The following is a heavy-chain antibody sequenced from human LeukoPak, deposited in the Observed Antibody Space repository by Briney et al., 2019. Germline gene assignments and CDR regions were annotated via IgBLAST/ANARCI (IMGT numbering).Heavy chain of an antibody. J-gene: IGHJ6*02. Sequence: GASVKVSCKASGGTFSSYAISWVRQAPGQGLEWMGRIIPILGTANYAQKFQGRVTITADKSTSTAYMELSSLRSEDTAVYYCARGTADYYYGMDVWGQGTTVTVSS. CDR3: ARGTADYYYGMDV. CDR1: GGTFSSYA. CDR2: IIPILGTA. V-gene: IGHV1-69*04.